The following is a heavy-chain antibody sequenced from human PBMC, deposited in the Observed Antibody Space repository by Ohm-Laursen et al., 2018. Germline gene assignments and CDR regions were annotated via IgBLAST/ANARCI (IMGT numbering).Heavy chain of an antibody. CDR3: ARVRTVVTPFWYFDL. D-gene: IGHD4-23*01. CDR2: INHSGST. J-gene: IGHJ2*01. Sequence: TLSLTCAVYGGSFSGYYWSWIRQPPGKGLEWIGEINHSGSTNYNPSLKSRVTISVDTSKNQFSLKLSSVTAADTAVYYCARVRTVVTPFWYFDLWGRGTLVTVSS. V-gene: IGHV4-34*01. CDR1: GGSFSGYY.